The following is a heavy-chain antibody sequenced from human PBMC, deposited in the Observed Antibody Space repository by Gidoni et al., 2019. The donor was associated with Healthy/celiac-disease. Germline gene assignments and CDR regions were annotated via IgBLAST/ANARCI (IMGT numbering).Heavy chain of an antibody. D-gene: IGHD2-15*01. CDR1: GYSFTSYW. Sequence: EVQLVQSGAEVKKPGESLKISCKGSGYSFTSYWIGWVRQMPGKGLEWMGILYPGDSDTRYSPSFQGQVTISADKSIRTAYLQWSSLKASDTAMYYCARSRYCSGGSCYPIDYWGQGTLVTVSS. CDR2: LYPGDSDT. CDR3: ARSRYCSGGSCYPIDY. J-gene: IGHJ4*02. V-gene: IGHV5-51*01.